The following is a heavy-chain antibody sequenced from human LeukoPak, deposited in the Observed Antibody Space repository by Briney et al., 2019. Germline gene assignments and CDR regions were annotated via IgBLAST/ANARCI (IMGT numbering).Heavy chain of an antibody. V-gene: IGHV3-48*02. CDR1: GFTFSVYS. CDR3: ARSVGGHFDY. D-gene: IGHD3-16*01. J-gene: IGHJ4*02. Sequence: PGGSLRLSCAASGFTFSVYSMNWVRQPPGMGLEWVSYITSNSATIQYADSVKGRFTISRDNAKNSLSLQMNSLRDEDTAVYYCARSVGGHFDYWGQGRLVTVSS. CDR2: ITSNSATI.